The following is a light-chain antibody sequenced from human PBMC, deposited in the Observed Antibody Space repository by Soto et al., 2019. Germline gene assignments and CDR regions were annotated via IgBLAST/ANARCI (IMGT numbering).Light chain of an antibody. J-gene: IGLJ1*01. V-gene: IGLV1-40*01. CDR3: QSYDNSLSGSYV. Sequence: QAVVTQPPSVSGAPGQRVTISCTGNSSNIGAGYYVHWYQQLPGTAPKLLIYGNTNRPSGVPDRFSGSKSGTSASLAITGLQAEDEADYYRQSYDNSLSGSYVFGTGTKLTVL. CDR1: SSNIGAGYY. CDR2: GNT.